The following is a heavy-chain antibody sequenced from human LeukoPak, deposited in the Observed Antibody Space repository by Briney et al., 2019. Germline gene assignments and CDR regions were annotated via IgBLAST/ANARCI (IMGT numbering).Heavy chain of an antibody. V-gene: IGHV3-74*01. J-gene: IGHJ5*02. CDR2: NNGDGSTT. Sequence: GGSLRLSCVASGFSLSGYWMYWVRQAPGKGLMYISRNNGDGSTTNYADVVRGRFTMSRDNVKNTLYLQMNSLRVEDTAVYYCARDPRNVGLAPWGQGTLVTVSS. CDR3: ARDPRNVGLAP. CDR1: GFSLSGYW. D-gene: IGHD2-15*01.